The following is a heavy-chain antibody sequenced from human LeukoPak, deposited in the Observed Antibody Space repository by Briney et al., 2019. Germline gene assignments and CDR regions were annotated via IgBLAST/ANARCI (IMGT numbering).Heavy chain of an antibody. CDR2: INYSGST. Sequence: SETLSLTCTVSGGSINSSSYYWGWIRQPPGKGLEWIGSINYSGSTYYNPSLKSRVTISVDTSKNQFSLKLSSVTAADTAVYYCARQWGPSGDPDLYYYYSYGMDVWGQGTTVTVSS. CDR1: GGSINSSSYY. J-gene: IGHJ6*02. V-gene: IGHV4-39*01. D-gene: IGHD3-16*01. CDR3: ARQWGPSGDPDLYYYYSYGMDV.